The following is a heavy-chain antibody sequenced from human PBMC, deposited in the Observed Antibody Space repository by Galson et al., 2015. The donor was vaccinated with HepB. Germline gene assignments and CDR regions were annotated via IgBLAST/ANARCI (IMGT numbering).Heavy chain of an antibody. CDR3: AADRLMGATDFDY. Sequence: SVKVSCKASGFTFTSSAVQWVRQARGQRLEWIGWIVVGSGNTNYAQKFQERVTITRDMSTSTAYMERSSLRSEDTAVYYCAADRLMGATDFDYWGQGTLATVSS. CDR2: IVVGSGNT. D-gene: IGHD1-26*01. CDR1: GFTFTSSA. J-gene: IGHJ4*02. V-gene: IGHV1-58*01.